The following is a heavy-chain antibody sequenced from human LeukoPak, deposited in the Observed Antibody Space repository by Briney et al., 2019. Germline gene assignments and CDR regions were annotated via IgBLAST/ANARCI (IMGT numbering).Heavy chain of an antibody. CDR2: FDPEDGET. Sequence: ASVKVSCKVSGYTLTELSMHWVRQAPGKGLEWMGGFDPEDGETIYAQKFQGRVTMTEDTSTDTAYMELSSLRSEDTAVYYCATDLPGYGDYEVLGPWGQGTLVTVSS. CDR1: GYTLTELS. J-gene: IGHJ5*02. V-gene: IGHV1-24*01. D-gene: IGHD4-17*01. CDR3: ATDLPGYGDYEVLGP.